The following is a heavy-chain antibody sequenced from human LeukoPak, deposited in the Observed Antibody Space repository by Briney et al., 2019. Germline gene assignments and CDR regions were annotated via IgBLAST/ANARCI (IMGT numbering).Heavy chain of an antibody. CDR1: GFTFSSYE. V-gene: IGHV3-48*03. D-gene: IGHD1-1*01. CDR3: ARVGTTPDYYYYMDV. Sequence: GGSLILSCAASGFTFSSYEMNWVRQAPGKGLEWVSYISSSGSTIYYADSVKGRFTISRDNAKNSLYLQMNSLRAEDTAVYYCARVGTTPDYYYYMDVWGKGTTVTISS. J-gene: IGHJ6*03. CDR2: ISSSGSTI.